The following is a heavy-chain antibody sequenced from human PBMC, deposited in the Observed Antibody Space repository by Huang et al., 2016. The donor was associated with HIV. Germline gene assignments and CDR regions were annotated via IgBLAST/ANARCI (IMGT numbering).Heavy chain of an antibody. D-gene: IGHD1-1*01. CDR2: IDPIFGTT. J-gene: IGHJ2*01. CDR1: GGTFSSEA. Sequence: QVQLVQAAAEVKKPGSSVKVSCEASGGTFSSEAISWVRQAPGQGLEWMGGIDPIFGTTNYTQKFQVRVTITANESSSTAYMELRCLRSEDTAVYYCGRASGRIQLPGGYFDLWGRGTLVTVSS. V-gene: IGHV1-69*01. CDR3: GRASGRIQLPGGYFDL.